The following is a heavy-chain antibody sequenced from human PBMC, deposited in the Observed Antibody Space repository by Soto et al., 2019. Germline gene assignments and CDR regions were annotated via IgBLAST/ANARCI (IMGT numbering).Heavy chain of an antibody. CDR1: GFTFSSYG. J-gene: IGHJ4*01. Sequence: LGGSLRLSCAASGFTFSSYGMHWVRQAPGKGLEWVALIWDDGGNKYYADSVKGRFTISRDNSKNTLYLQMNSLRDEDTAVYYCARDPRITMLRRPSQGYWGQGTLVTVSS. CDR3: ARDPRITMLRRPSQGY. CDR2: IWDDGGNK. V-gene: IGHV3-33*01. D-gene: IGHD3-10*01.